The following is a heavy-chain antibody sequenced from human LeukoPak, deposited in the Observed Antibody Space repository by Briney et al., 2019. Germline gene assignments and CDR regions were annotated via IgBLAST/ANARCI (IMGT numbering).Heavy chain of an antibody. Sequence: SETLSLTCTVPGGSISSYYWSWIRQPAGKGLGWSGRIYTSGSTNYNPSLKSRVTMSVDTSKNQFSLTLSSVTAADTVVYYCARDASSSWYSFDYWGQGTLVTVSS. J-gene: IGHJ4*02. CDR3: ARDASSSWYSFDY. CDR1: GGSISSYY. V-gene: IGHV4-4*07. CDR2: IYTSGST. D-gene: IGHD6-13*01.